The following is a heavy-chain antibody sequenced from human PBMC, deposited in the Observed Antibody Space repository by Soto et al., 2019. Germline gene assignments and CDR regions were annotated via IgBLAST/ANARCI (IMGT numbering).Heavy chain of an antibody. V-gene: IGHV1-69*12. D-gene: IGHD6-13*01. CDR2: IIPIFGTT. CDR1: GGTFSNYA. Sequence: QVQLVQSGAEVKKPGSSVKVSCKASGGTFSNYAISWVRQAPGQGLEWMGGIIPIFGTTNYAQRFQGSVTIPADESTSTASLELSSLRSEDTAVYYCARVSSSWYKDYFDSWGQGPLVTVSS. J-gene: IGHJ4*02. CDR3: ARVSSSWYKDYFDS.